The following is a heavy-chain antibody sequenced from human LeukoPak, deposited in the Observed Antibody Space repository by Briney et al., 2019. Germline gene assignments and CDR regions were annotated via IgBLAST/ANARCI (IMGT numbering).Heavy chain of an antibody. J-gene: IGHJ6*03. D-gene: IGHD6-13*01. V-gene: IGHV3-20*04. CDR3: ARGTLAYSSRGNEDYYYMDV. CDR1: GFTFDDYG. Sequence: GGSLRLSCAASGFTFDDYGMSWVRQAPGKGLEWVSGINWNGGSTGYADSVKGRFTISSDNAKNSLYLQMNSMRAEDTALYYCARGTLAYSSRGNEDYYYMDVWGKGTTVTVSS. CDR2: INWNGGST.